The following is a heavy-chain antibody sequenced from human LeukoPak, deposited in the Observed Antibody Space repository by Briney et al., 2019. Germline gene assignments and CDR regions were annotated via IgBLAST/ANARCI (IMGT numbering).Heavy chain of an antibody. J-gene: IGHJ4*02. Sequence: PGGSLRLSCAASGFTFSSSGMHWVRQAPGKGLEWVAFIPYDGSNKYYADSVKGRFTISRDNSKNTLYLQMNSLRAEDTVVYYCARVCSGGSCRDYWGQGTLVTVSS. CDR3: ARVCSGGSCRDY. CDR1: GFTFSSSG. D-gene: IGHD2-15*01. V-gene: IGHV3-30*02. CDR2: IPYDGSNK.